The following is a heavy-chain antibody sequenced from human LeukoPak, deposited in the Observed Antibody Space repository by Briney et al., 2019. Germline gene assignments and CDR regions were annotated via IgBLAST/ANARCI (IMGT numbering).Heavy chain of an antibody. J-gene: IGHJ5*02. CDR1: GGSISSGDYY. D-gene: IGHD1-7*01. CDR3: ARASWNWWFDP. CDR2: IYYSGST. V-gene: IGHV4-30-4*08. Sequence: SRTLSPTCTVSGGSISSGDYYWSWIRQPPGKGLEWIGYIYYSGSTYYNPSLKSRVTISVDTSKNQFSLKLSSVTAADTAVYYCARASWNWWFDPWGQGTLVTVSS.